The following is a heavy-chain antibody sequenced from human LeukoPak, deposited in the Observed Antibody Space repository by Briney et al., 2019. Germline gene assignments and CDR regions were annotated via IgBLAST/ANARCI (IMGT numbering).Heavy chain of an antibody. Sequence: SKTLSLTCPASGGSISSSYWGWIGQPPGKGLKRIGYTYYSGSTNYNPSLKSRVTISVDTSKNQFSLKLSSVTAADTAVYYCARERAGSSWHEGWFDPWGQGTLVTVSS. CDR3: ARERAGSSWHEGWFDP. CDR1: GGSISSSY. D-gene: IGHD6-13*01. CDR2: TYYSGST. V-gene: IGHV4-59*13. J-gene: IGHJ5*02.